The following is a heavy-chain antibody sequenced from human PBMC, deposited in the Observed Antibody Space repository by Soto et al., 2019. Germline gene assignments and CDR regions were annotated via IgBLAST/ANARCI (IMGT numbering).Heavy chain of an antibody. CDR1: GYTFTGYY. V-gene: IGHV1-2*02. Sequence: ASVKVSCKASGYTFTGYYMHWVRQAPGQGLEWMGWINPNNGGTNYAQKFQGRVTMTRDTSISTAYMELSSLRSDDTAVYYCARGVRGYGSGDNWINPLGQGTPVTVS. CDR3: ARGVRGYGSGDNWINP. CDR2: INPNNGGT. D-gene: IGHD3-10*01. J-gene: IGHJ5*01.